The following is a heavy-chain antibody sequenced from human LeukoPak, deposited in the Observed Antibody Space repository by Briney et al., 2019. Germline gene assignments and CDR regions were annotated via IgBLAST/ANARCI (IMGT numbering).Heavy chain of an antibody. J-gene: IGHJ6*03. CDR2: ISSSSSTI. D-gene: IGHD2-8*02. CDR3: ARDYWSGDPLQTGYYYMDV. Sequence: GGSLRLSCAASGFTFSSYSMNWVRQAPGKGLEWVSYISSSSSTIYYADSVKGRFTISRDNAKNSLYLQMNSLRAEDTAVCYCARDYWSGDPLQTGYYYMDVWGKGTTVTVSS. V-gene: IGHV3-48*01. CDR1: GFTFSSYS.